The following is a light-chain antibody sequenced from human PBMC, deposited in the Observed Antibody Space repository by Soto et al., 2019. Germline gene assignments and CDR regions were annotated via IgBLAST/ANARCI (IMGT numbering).Light chain of an antibody. CDR2: GAS. CDR1: QSVSSNY. V-gene: IGKV3-20*01. Sequence: EIVLTQSPGTLSLSPGDRATLSCRASQSVSSNYLAWYQQKPGQAPRLLIYGASMRATGSPDRFSASGSGTDFTLTIRRLEPEDFAMYFCHHYGSSPRTFGQGTKVEIK. J-gene: IGKJ1*01. CDR3: HHYGSSPRT.